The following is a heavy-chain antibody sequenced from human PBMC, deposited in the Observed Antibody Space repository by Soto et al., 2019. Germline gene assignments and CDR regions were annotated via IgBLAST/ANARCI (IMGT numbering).Heavy chain of an antibody. CDR1: GQSFSGHS. CDR3: ERGSGIVDLPGERKAVKYDY. Sequence: QVQLQQWGAGLVKPSETLSLSCAVYGQSFSGHSWAWIRQPPGKGLEWIGEINESGSTYYNPSLKSRVTISKDTSKNKFSLKLSSVSAADTAAYFCERGSGIVDLPGERKAVKYDYWGQGTRVNVSS. D-gene: IGHD2-21*01. J-gene: IGHJ4*02. CDR2: INESGST. V-gene: IGHV4-34*01.